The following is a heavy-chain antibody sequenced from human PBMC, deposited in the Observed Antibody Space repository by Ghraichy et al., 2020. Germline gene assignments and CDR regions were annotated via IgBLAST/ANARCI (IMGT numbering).Heavy chain of an antibody. J-gene: IGHJ4*02. V-gene: IGHV3-30*02. CDR2: IRYDGKTE. CDR3: TKDTVGDEYISDVYDH. Sequence: GSLRLSLTCAASGFTFDTFGMHWVRQPPGKGLEWVAFIRYDGKTENYGNSVKGRFTISRDNSKSTLFLQMNNLTAEDTAVYYCTKDTVGDEYISDVYDHWGQGTLVTVSS. CDR1: GFTFDTFG. D-gene: IGHD3-10*01.